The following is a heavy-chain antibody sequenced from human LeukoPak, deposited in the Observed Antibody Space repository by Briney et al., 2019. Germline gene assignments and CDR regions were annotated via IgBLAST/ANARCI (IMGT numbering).Heavy chain of an antibody. CDR2: ISAYNGNT. V-gene: IGHV1-18*01. J-gene: IGHJ4*02. Sequence: ASVKVSFKASGYTFTSYGISWVRQAPGRGLEWMGWISAYNGNTNYAQKLQGRVTMTTDTSTSTAYMELRSLRSDDTAVYYCARDRERVVATMGYYWGQGTLVTVSS. CDR3: ARDRERVVATMGYY. CDR1: GYTFTSYG. D-gene: IGHD5-12*01.